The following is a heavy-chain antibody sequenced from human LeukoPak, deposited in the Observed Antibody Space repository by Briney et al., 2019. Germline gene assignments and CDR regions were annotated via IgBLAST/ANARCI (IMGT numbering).Heavy chain of an antibody. Sequence: GGSLRLSCAASGFTFSDYYMSWIRQAPGKGLEWVSYISSSGSTIYYADSVKGRFTISRDNAKNSLYLQMNSLRAKDTAVYYCARSIVVVAASFFDYWGQGTLVTVSS. CDR3: ARSIVVVAASFFDY. J-gene: IGHJ4*02. V-gene: IGHV3-11*01. CDR2: ISSSGSTI. D-gene: IGHD2-15*01. CDR1: GFTFSDYY.